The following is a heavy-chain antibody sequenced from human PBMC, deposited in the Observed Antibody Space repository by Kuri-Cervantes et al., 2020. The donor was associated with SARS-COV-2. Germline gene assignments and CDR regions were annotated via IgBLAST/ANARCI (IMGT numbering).Heavy chain of an antibody. CDR3: ATVAAALRRHPVDY. CDR2: ISAYNGNT. J-gene: IGHJ4*02. CDR1: GYTFTSYG. V-gene: IGHV1-18*01. D-gene: IGHD6-13*01. Sequence: ASVKVSCKASGYTFTSYGISWMRQAPGQGLEWMGWISAYNGNTNYAQKLQGRVTMTTDTSTSTAYMELRSLRSDDTAVYYCATVAAALRRHPVDYWGQGTLVTVSS.